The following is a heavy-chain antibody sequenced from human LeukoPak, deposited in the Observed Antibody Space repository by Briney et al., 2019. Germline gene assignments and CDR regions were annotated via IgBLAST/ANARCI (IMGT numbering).Heavy chain of an antibody. D-gene: IGHD3-22*01. CDR2: IYSPGTN. Sequence: SQTLSLTCTVSAGSINSGDYYWSWIREPAGKGLEWIGRIYSPGTNYNYNPSVKSRVTISIDTSKNQFSLKLTSVTAADTAVYYCARGIGTSYDSSRDAFDIWGQGTMVTVSS. V-gene: IGHV4-61*02. CDR3: ARGIGTSYDSSRDAFDI. J-gene: IGHJ3*02. CDR1: AGSINSGDYY.